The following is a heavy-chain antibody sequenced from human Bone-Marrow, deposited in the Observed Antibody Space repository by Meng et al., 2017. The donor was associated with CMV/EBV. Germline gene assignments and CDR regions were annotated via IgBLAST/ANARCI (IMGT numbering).Heavy chain of an antibody. V-gene: IGHV1-45*02. J-gene: IGHJ5*02. CDR3: ASAKDFRGAWFDP. CDR1: GYTFTYRY. D-gene: IGHD2-15*01. CDR2: ITPFNGNT. Sequence: SVKVSCKASGYTFTYRYLHWVRQAPGQALEWMGWITPFNGNTNYAQKFQDRVTITRDRSMSTAYMELSSLRSEDTAMYYCASAKDFRGAWFDPWGQGTLVTVSS.